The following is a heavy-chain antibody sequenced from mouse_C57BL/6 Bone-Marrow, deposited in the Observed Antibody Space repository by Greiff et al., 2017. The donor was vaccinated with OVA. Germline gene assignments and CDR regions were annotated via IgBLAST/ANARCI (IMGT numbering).Heavy chain of an antibody. CDR1: GYTFTSYW. CDR3: ANLWRDY. J-gene: IGHJ2*01. Sequence: QVQLKQPGAELVMPGASVKLSCKASGYTFTSYWMHWVKQRPGQGLEWIGEIDPSDSYTNYNQKFKGKSTLTVDKSSSTAYMQHSSLTSEDSAVYYCANLWRDYWGKGTTLTVSS. CDR2: IDPSDSYT. V-gene: IGHV1-69*01.